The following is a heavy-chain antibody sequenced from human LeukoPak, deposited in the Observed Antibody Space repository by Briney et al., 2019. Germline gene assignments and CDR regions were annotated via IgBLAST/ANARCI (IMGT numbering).Heavy chain of an antibody. Sequence: ASVKVSCKASGYTFTGYYMHWVRQAPGQGLEWMGWIDPNSGGTNYAQKFQGRVTMTRDTSISTAYMELSRLRSDDTAVYYCASTSNPRVTTVTFAFDIWGQGTMVTVSS. CDR3: ASTSNPRVTTVTFAFDI. V-gene: IGHV1-2*02. J-gene: IGHJ3*02. CDR2: IDPNSGGT. D-gene: IGHD4-17*01. CDR1: GYTFTGYY.